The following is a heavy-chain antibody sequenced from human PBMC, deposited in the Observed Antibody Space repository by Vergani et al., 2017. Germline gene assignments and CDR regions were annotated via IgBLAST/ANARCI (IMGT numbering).Heavy chain of an antibody. V-gene: IGHV3-74*01. J-gene: IGHJ5*01. CDR1: GFSFSGYW. CDR2: IKSDGSIT. CDR3: VRARCSGPCFMSNWFDS. D-gene: IGHD5-12*01. Sequence: EVHLVESGGGLIHPGGSLRLSCEGSGFSFSGYWMHWVRHSPEKGLVWVSRIKSDGSITNDADSVKGLFTISRDNAKNTLYLEMNSLRGDDTAIYYCVRARCSGPCFMSNWFDSWGQGTLVTVSS.